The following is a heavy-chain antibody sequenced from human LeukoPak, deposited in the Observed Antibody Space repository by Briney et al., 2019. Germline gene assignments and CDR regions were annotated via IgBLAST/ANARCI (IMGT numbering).Heavy chain of an antibody. Sequence: SQTLSLTCAISGDSVSSNSAAWNWIRQSPSRGLEWLGRTYYRSKWYNEYAVPVKSRMSISPDTPKNQVSLQVNSVTPDDTAVYFCARDVTTWGQGTLVTVSS. V-gene: IGHV6-1*01. CDR1: GDSVSSNSAA. J-gene: IGHJ5*02. CDR3: ARDVTT. CDR2: TYYRSKWYN.